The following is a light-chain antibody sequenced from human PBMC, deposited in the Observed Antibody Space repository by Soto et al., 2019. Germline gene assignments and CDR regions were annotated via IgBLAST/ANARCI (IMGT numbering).Light chain of an antibody. CDR2: TVS. CDR3: QQCGSLPWT. V-gene: IGKV3-20*01. Sequence: EIVLTQSPGTLSLSPGDTATLSCRASQTISSNFLAWYQQKPGQAPRLFMYTVSTRATGIPDRFSGSGSGADFTLTIRGLETDDFAVYYCQQCGSLPWTFGQGTRVEI. CDR1: QTISSNF. J-gene: IGKJ1*01.